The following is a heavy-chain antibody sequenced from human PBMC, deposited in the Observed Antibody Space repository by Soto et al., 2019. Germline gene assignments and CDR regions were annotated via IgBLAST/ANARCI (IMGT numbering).Heavy chain of an antibody. CDR2: IWYDGSNK. D-gene: IGHD3-3*01. CDR1: GFTFSSYG. J-gene: IGHJ6*02. CDR3: ARDHSKTIFGVVIKLGAYGMDV. V-gene: IGHV3-33*01. Sequence: GGSLRLSCAASGFTFSSYGMHWVRQAPGKGLEWVAVIWYDGSNKYYADSVKGRFTISRDNSKNTLYLQMNSLRAEDTAVYYCARDHSKTIFGVVIKLGAYGMDVWGQGTTVTVSS.